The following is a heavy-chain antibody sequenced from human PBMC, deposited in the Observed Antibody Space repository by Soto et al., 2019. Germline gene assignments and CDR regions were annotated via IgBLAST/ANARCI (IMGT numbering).Heavy chain of an antibody. CDR3: AREEKQLSRYGGDFDY. J-gene: IGHJ4*02. CDR2: IYYIGTT. D-gene: IGHD3-16*01. Sequence: QVQLQESGPGLVKPSETLSLTCSVSDGSVNTGNYYWSWIRQPPGKGLEWIGHIYYIGTTNYNPSLKRRVTISVDTSKNQFSLKVPSVTAADTAVYFCAREEKQLSRYGGDFDYWGQGILVTVSS. CDR1: DGSVNTGNYY. V-gene: IGHV4-61*01.